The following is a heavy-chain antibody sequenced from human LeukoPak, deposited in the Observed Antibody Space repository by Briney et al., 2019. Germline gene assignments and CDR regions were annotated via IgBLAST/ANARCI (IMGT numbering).Heavy chain of an antibody. CDR1: GASIDNYY. J-gene: IGHJ4*02. Sequence: SETLSLTCTVSGASIDNYYWDWIRQSPGKGLEWIARISNSGSTKYNPSLTDRVTMSVDRSKNQVSLRLRSVTAADTGVYYCTKGYYEPFDKWGQGTLVTVSS. D-gene: IGHD3-22*01. CDR3: TKGYYEPFDK. V-gene: IGHV4-4*07. CDR2: ISNSGST.